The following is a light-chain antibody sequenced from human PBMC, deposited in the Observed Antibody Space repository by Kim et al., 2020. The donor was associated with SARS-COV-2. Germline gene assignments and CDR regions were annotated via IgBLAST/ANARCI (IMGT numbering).Light chain of an antibody. Sequence: RVTISCTGSSSNIGAGYDVHWYQHRPGTAPKLLIFRNNNRPSGVPARFSASKSGTSASLAITGLQAEDEADYSCQSYDSSLSHAVFGGGTQLTVL. V-gene: IGLV1-40*01. CDR2: RNN. J-gene: IGLJ7*01. CDR1: SSNIGAGYD. CDR3: QSYDSSLSHAV.